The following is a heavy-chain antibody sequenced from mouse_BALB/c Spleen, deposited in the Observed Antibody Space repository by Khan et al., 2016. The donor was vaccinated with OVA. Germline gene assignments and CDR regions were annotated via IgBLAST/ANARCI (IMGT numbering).Heavy chain of an antibody. CDR1: GYSITSGYA. CDR3: ARGNYYGYCFDY. Sequence: VQLKESGPGLVKPSQSLSLTCTVTGYSITSGYAWNWIRQFPGNKLEWMGYISYSGVTCYTPSLKSRISITRDTAKNQFFLQLNSVTTEDTATYYCARGNYYGYCFDYWGQGTTLTVSS. J-gene: IGHJ2*01. D-gene: IGHD1-1*01. V-gene: IGHV3-2*02. CDR2: ISYSGVT.